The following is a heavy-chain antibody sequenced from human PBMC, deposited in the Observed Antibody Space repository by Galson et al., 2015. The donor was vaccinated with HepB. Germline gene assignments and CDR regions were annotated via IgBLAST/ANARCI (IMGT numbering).Heavy chain of an antibody. D-gene: IGHD3-3*01. J-gene: IGHJ6*03. CDR1: GYTFTSYD. CDR3: ARTPYTGANYDFWSGYYRANYYYYMDV. Sequence: SVKVSCKASGYTFTSYDINWVRQATGQGLEWMGWMNPNSGNTGYAQKFQGRVTMTRNTSISTAYMELSSLRPEDTAVYYCARTPYTGANYDFWSGYYRANYYYYMDVWGKGTTVTVSS. V-gene: IGHV1-8*01. CDR2: MNPNSGNT.